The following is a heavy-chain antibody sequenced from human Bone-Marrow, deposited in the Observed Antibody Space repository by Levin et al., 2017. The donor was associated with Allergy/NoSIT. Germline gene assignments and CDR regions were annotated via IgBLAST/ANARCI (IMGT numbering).Heavy chain of an antibody. CDR1: GASISSGDYY. V-gene: IGHV4-30-4*01. Sequence: SETLSLTCTVSGASISSGDYYWSWIRQPPGKGLEWIGYIYYSGSTFYNPSLKSRITISVDTSKNQFSLKLSSVTAADTAVYYCARDTAVATYSVGSFDFWGQGILVTVSS. CDR3: ARDTAVATYSVGSFDF. CDR2: IYYSGST. J-gene: IGHJ4*02. D-gene: IGHD5-18*01.